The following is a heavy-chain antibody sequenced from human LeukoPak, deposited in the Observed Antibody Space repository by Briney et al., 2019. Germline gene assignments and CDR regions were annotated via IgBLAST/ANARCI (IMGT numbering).Heavy chain of an antibody. D-gene: IGHD5-24*01. CDR1: GGSISSYY. CDR3: ARVRKMATTFFDY. Sequence: PSETLSLTCTVSGGSISSYYWRWMRQPPGKGLEWMGYIYYSGSTNRNPSLKSRVTISVDTSKNQFSLKLSSVTAADTAVYYCARVRKMATTFFDYWGQGTLVTVSS. J-gene: IGHJ4*02. CDR2: IYYSGST. V-gene: IGHV4-59*01.